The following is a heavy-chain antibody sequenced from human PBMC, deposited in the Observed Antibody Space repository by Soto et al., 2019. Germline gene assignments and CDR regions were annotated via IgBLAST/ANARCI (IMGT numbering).Heavy chain of an antibody. CDR1: GYTFTGYY. V-gene: IGHV1-2*02. CDR3: ARAPPNYSGSGSYYY. Sequence: ASVKVSCKASGYTFTGYYMHWVRQAPGQGLEWMGWINPNSGGTNYAQKFQGRVTMTRDTSISTAYMELSRLRSDDTAVYYCARAPPNYSGSGSYYYWGQGTLVTVSS. D-gene: IGHD3-10*01. CDR2: INPNSGGT. J-gene: IGHJ4*02.